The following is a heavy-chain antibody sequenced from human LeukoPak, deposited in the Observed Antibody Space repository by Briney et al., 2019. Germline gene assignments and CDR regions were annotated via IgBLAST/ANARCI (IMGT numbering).Heavy chain of an antibody. Sequence: SETLSLTCAVSGGSISSSNWWSWVRQPPGKGLEWIGEIYHSGSTNYNPSLKSRVTVSVDKSKNQFSLKLSSVTAADTAVYYCAVAGIAAAGDWFDPWGQGTLVTVSS. CDR3: AVAGIAAAGDWFDP. J-gene: IGHJ5*02. CDR2: IYHSGST. D-gene: IGHD6-13*01. CDR1: GGSISSSNW. V-gene: IGHV4-4*02.